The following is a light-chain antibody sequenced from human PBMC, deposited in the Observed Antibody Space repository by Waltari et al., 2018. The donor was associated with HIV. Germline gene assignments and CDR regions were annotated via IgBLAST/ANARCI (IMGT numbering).Light chain of an antibody. CDR2: SNT. J-gene: IGLJ2*01. V-gene: IGLV1-40*01. CDR3: QSYDSGLSEGV. CDR1: SSTLGAGYH. Sequence: QSVLTQPPSVSGAPGQRVAISCTGSSSTLGAGYHVHWYQQHPGAAPKLLIFSNTNRPSGVPDRFSGSKSGTSASLAITGVQAEDEAVYYCQSYDSGLSEGVFGGGTKLAVL.